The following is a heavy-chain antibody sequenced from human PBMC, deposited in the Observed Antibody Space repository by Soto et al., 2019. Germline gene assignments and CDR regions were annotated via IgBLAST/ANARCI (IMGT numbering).Heavy chain of an antibody. J-gene: IGHJ4*02. V-gene: IGHV3-23*01. CDR3: AKDADRDCTHGVCPEFDY. D-gene: IGHD2-8*01. Sequence: GGSLRLSCAASGFTFSSYAMSWVRQAPGKGLEWVAAISGSGGSTYYADSVKGRFTFSRDNSKNTVSLQMNSLRAEDTAVYYCAKDADRDCTHGVCPEFDYWVQGTLVTVSS. CDR2: ISGSGGST. CDR1: GFTFSSYA.